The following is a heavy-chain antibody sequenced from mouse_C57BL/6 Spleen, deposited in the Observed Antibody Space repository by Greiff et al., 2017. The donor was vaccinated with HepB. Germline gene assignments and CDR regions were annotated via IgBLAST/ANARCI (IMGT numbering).Heavy chain of an antibody. CDR2: IYPGDGDT. V-gene: IGHV1-82*01. CDR1: GYAFSSSW. Sequence: VQLQQSGPELVKPGASVKISCKASGYAFSSSWMNWVKQRPGKGLEWIGRIYPGDGDTNYNGKFKGKATLTADKSSSTAYMQLSSLTSEYSAVYFCARSYYGSSFDYWGQGTTLTVSS. D-gene: IGHD1-1*01. J-gene: IGHJ2*01. CDR3: ARSYYGSSFDY.